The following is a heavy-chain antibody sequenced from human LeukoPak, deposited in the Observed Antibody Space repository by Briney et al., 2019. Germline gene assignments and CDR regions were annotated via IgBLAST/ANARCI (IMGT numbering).Heavy chain of an antibody. CDR2: ISSSSSYI. D-gene: IGHD4-23*01. CDR1: GFTFSSYS. J-gene: IGHJ6*01. CDR3: ARDPRVYGGPESNALATYGMDV. Sequence: GGSLRLSCAASGFTFSSYSMNWVRQAPGKGLEWVSSISSSSSYIYYADSVKGRFTISRDNAKNSLYLQMNSLRAEDTAVYYCARDPRVYGGPESNALATYGMDVWGQGTTGTVSS. V-gene: IGHV3-21*01.